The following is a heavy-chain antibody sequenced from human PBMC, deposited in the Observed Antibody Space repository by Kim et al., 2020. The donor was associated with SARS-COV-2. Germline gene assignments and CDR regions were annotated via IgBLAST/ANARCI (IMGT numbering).Heavy chain of an antibody. CDR3: ARDWLRDNWFDP. V-gene: IGHV1-46*01. D-gene: IGHD5-12*01. J-gene: IGHJ5*02. Sequence: SYAQKFQGRVTMTRDTSTSTVYMELSSLRSEDTAVYYCARDWLRDNWFDPWGQGTLVTVSS.